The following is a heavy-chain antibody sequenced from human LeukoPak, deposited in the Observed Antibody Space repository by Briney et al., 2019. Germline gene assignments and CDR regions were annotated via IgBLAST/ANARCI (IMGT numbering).Heavy chain of an antibody. CDR1: GITFTNFA. Sequence: GGSLRLSCAVSGITFTNFAMMWVRQAPGKGLQWVSSITGDGATYYADSVRGRFMLSRDTSKNTLYLQMNSLTAEDTALYYCAKGAAAGLVDWFDPWGQGTLVTVSS. CDR2: ITGDGAT. CDR3: AKGAAAGLVDWFDP. V-gene: IGHV3-23*01. D-gene: IGHD6-25*01. J-gene: IGHJ5*02.